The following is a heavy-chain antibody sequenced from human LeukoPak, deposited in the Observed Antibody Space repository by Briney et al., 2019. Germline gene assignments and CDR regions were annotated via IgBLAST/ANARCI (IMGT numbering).Heavy chain of an antibody. CDR3: ARAGEGIVVVPATFDY. Sequence: GGSLRLSCAASGFTFSSYAMHWVRQAPGKGLEWVAVISYDGSNKYYADSVKGRFTISRDNSKNTLYLQMNSLRAEDTAVYYCARAGEGIVVVPATFDYWGQGTLVTVSS. V-gene: IGHV3-30-3*01. CDR1: GFTFSSYA. D-gene: IGHD2-2*01. J-gene: IGHJ4*02. CDR2: ISYDGSNK.